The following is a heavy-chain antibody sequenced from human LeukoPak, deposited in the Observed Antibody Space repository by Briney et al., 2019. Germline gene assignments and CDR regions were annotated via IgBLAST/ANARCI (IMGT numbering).Heavy chain of an antibody. CDR2: IDPSDSYT. J-gene: IGHJ4*02. CDR1: AYSFTTYC. CDR3: VRLAVSGGWNY. V-gene: IGHV5-10-1*01. D-gene: IGHD3-10*01. Sequence: GQSLNISCKGSAYSFTTYCISWVRQMPGKGLEWMGRIDPSDSYTNYSPSFQGHVTISADKSINTAYVQWSSLKASDTAMYYCVRLAVSGGWNYWGQGTLVTVSS.